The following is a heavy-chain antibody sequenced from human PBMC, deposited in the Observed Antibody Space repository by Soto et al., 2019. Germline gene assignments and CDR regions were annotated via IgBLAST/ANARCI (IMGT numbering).Heavy chain of an antibody. CDR3: AKAAVVVPAAIAFHWFDP. Sequence: EVQLLESGGGLVQPGGSLRLSCAASGFTFSSYAMSRVRQAPGKGLEWVSAISGSGGSTYYADSVKGRFTISRDNSKNTLSLQMNSLRAEDTAVYYCAKAAVVVPAAIAFHWFDPWCQGTLVTVSS. CDR2: ISGSGGST. J-gene: IGHJ5*02. D-gene: IGHD2-2*01. CDR1: GFTFSSYA. V-gene: IGHV3-23*01.